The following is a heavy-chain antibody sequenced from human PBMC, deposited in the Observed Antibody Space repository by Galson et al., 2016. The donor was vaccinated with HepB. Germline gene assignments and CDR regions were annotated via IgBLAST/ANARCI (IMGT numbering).Heavy chain of an antibody. V-gene: IGHV3-23*01. D-gene: IGHD4-17*01. CDR1: GFTFSNYA. CDR3: AKVTTVSTSLSNYAMDV. J-gene: IGHJ6*02. Sequence: SLRLSCAASGFTFSNYAMSWVRQAPGKGLEWVSVISNSGGSTYYADSVKGRFTISRDNSKNTLYLQMNSLRAEDTAVYYCAKVTTVSTSLSNYAMDVWGQGTTVTVSS. CDR2: ISNSGGST.